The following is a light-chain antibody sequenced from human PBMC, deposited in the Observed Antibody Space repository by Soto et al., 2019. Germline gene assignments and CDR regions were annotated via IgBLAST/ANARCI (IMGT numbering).Light chain of an antibody. V-gene: IGKV3-20*01. CDR3: QQYGNSPFT. CDR2: GAS. J-gene: IGKJ3*01. CDR1: QSVSSY. Sequence: EIVLTQSPATLSLSPGERATLSCRASQSVSSYLAWYQQKPGQAPRLLIYGASSRATGIPDRFSGFGSATDFILTISRLEPEDFAVYYCQQYGNSPFTFGPGTKVDIK.